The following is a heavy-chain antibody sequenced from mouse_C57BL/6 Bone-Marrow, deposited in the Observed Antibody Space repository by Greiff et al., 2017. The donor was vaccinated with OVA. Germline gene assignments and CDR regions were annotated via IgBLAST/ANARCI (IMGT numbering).Heavy chain of an antibody. CDR1: GYTFTDYE. Sequence: VQLQQSGAELVRPGASVTLSCKASGYTFTDYEMHWVKQTPVHGLEWIGAIDPETGGTAFNQKFKGKAILTADKSTSTADMELRSLTSEESAVYYCTRSGYDYYWGQGTTLTVSS. J-gene: IGHJ2*01. CDR2: IDPETGGT. D-gene: IGHD2-4*01. CDR3: TRSGYDYY. V-gene: IGHV1-15*01.